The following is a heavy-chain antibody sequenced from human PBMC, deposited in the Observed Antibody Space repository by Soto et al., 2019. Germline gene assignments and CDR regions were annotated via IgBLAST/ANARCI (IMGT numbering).Heavy chain of an antibody. J-gene: IGHJ4*02. CDR2: IYPGDSST. CDR1: GYSFTSYW. D-gene: IGHD3-10*01. V-gene: IGHV5-51*01. Sequence: EVQLEQSGAEVKKPGESLKISCQGSGYSFTSYWIVWVRQMPGKGLEWMGIIYPGDSSTSYSPSFQGQVTISADKSISTAYLQWSSLKASDTAMYYCARHIYASGSRYFDYWGQGTLVTVSS. CDR3: ARHIYASGSRYFDY.